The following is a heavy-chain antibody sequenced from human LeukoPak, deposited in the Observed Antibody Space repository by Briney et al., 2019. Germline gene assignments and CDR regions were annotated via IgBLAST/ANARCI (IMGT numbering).Heavy chain of an antibody. Sequence: GGSLRLSCAASGFTLSNYWMSWVRQAPGKGLEWVANINQDGSEKYYVDSVKGRFAISRDNAKNSLYLQMNSLRAEDTAVYYCATRRQLWDYYFDYWGQGTLVTVSS. V-gene: IGHV3-7*01. CDR3: ATRRQLWDYYFDY. CDR1: GFTLSNYW. D-gene: IGHD5-18*01. CDR2: INQDGSEK. J-gene: IGHJ4*02.